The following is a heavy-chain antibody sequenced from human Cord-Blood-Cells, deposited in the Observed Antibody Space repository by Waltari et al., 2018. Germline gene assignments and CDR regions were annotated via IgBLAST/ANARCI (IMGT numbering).Heavy chain of an antibody. CDR1: GGSISSSSYY. J-gene: IGHJ6*02. Sequence: QLQLQESGPGLVKPSETQSLTCTVSGGSISSSSYYWGWIRQPPGKGLEWIGSIYYSGSTYYNPSLKSRVTISVDTSKNQFSLKLSSVTAADTAVYYCARGSGSYYYYYYYGMDVWGQGTTVTVSS. CDR3: ARGSGSYYYYYYYGMDV. D-gene: IGHD1-26*01. V-gene: IGHV4-39*01. CDR2: IYYSGST.